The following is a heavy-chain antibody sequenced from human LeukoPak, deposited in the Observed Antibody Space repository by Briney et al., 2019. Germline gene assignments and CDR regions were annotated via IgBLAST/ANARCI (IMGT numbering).Heavy chain of an antibody. CDR2: ISDSGGTT. CDR3: ARGGLVVPDAIQHY. D-gene: IGHD2-2*01. J-gene: IGHJ4*02. CDR1: GFILNNYA. Sequence: GGSLRLSCAGSGFILNNYAMSWVRQAPGKGLEWVSEISDSGGTTYYADSVKGRFTISRDNSKNTLYLQMNSLRAEDTAVYYCARGGLVVPDAIQHYWGQGTLVTVSS. V-gene: IGHV3-23*01.